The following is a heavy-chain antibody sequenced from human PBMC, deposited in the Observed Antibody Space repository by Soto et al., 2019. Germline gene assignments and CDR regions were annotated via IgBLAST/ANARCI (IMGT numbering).Heavy chain of an antibody. CDR3: ARQIYDSDTGPNFQYYFDS. V-gene: IGHV5-10-1*01. CDR1: GYSLAGYW. Sequence: GESLKISCKGSGYSLAGYWITWVRQKPGKGLEWMGRIDPSDSQTYYTPSFRGHVTISVTKSITTVFLQWSSLRASDTAMYYCARQIYDSDTGPNFQYYFDSWGQGTPVTVSS. J-gene: IGHJ4*02. D-gene: IGHD3-22*01. CDR2: IDPSDSQT.